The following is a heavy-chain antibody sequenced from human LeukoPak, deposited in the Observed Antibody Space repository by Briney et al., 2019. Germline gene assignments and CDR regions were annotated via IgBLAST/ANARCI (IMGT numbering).Heavy chain of an antibody. CDR2: INYSGST. Sequence: PSETLSLTCTVSGGSISSYYWSWIRQPPGKGLEWIGYINYSGSTNYNPSLKSRVTISVDTSKNQFSLKLSSVTAADTAVYYCARSVDIVVVDFDPWGQGTLVTVSS. J-gene: IGHJ5*02. CDR3: ARSVDIVVVDFDP. D-gene: IGHD2-15*01. CDR1: GGSISSYY. V-gene: IGHV4-59*01.